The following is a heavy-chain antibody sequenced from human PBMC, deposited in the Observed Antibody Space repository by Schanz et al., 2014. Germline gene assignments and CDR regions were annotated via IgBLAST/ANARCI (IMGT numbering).Heavy chain of an antibody. CDR1: GFSFNNYW. CDR3: ARDLRNSRPSYYDH. Sequence: EAQLLESGGGLVQPGGSLRLSCAASGFSFNNYWMTWFRQAPGKGLEWVANIIHDGSEKFYVDSVKGRFTISRDNAKNSLYLQMDALRAEDTAVYYCARDLRNSRPSYYDHWGQGTLVTVSA. V-gene: IGHV3-7*01. D-gene: IGHD6-13*01. J-gene: IGHJ4*02. CDR2: IIHDGSEK.